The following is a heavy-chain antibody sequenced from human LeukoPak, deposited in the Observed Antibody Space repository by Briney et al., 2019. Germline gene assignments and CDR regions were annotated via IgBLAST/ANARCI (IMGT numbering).Heavy chain of an antibody. J-gene: IGHJ5*02. CDR1: GYTFTSYG. D-gene: IGHD5-12*01. Sequence: ASVKVSCKASGYTFTSYGISWVRQAPGQGLEWMGWISAYNGNTNYAQKLQGRVTMTRNTSISTAYMELSSLRSEDTAVYYCARGRGNWWLRLRNGYNWFDPWGQGTLVTVSS. V-gene: IGHV1-18*01. CDR3: ARGRGNWWLRLRNGYNWFDP. CDR2: ISAYNGNT.